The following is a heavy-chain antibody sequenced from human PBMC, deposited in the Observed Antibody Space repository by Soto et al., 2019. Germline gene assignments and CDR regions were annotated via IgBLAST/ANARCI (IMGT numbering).Heavy chain of an antibody. CDR1: GFIFSNDV. V-gene: IGHV3-23*01. CDR2: IRGRGDNT. Sequence: DVQLLDSGGGLVQPGGSLRLSCAASGFIFSNDVMSWVRQPPGKGLEWVSGIRGRGDNTYYAGSVKGRFTVSRDNSKNTMYMQTDSLRGEDTSVSDCAKTPLRVGPIDFGGRGPRVTVSP. CDR3: AKTPLRVGPIDF. J-gene: IGHJ2*01. D-gene: IGHD3-9*01.